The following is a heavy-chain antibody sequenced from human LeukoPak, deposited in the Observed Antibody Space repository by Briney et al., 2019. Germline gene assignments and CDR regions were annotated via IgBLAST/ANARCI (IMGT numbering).Heavy chain of an antibody. CDR2: ISYDGSKK. CDR3: AKDICGGDCYPGFQH. Sequence: GRSLSLSCAASGFTFSSYGMHWVRQAPGKGLEWVAVISYDGSKKYYADSVKGRFTISRDNSKNTLYLQMNSLRAEDTAVYSCAKDICGGDCYPGFQHWGQGTLVTVSS. V-gene: IGHV3-30*18. J-gene: IGHJ1*01. D-gene: IGHD2-21*02. CDR1: GFTFSSYG.